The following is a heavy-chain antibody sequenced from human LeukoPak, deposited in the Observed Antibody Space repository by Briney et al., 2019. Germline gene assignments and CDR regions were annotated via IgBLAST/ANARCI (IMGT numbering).Heavy chain of an antibody. CDR2: ISYDGSNK. D-gene: IGHD5-18*01. CDR1: GFTFSSYA. V-gene: IGHV3-30-3*01. CDR3: ARDTASRLDI. Sequence: PGGSLRLSCAASGFTFSSYAMHWVRQAPGKGLEWVAVISYDGSNKYYADSVKGRFTISRDNSKNTLYLQMNSLRAEDTAVYYCARDTASRLDIWGQGTMVTVSS. J-gene: IGHJ3*02.